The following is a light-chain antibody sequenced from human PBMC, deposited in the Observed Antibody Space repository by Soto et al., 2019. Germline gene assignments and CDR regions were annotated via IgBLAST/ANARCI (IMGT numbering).Light chain of an antibody. CDR2: GVN. CDR3: SAYTSSTTVI. Sequence: QSALTQPASVSGSPGQSITISCTGTSSDVGRYNYVSWFQHHPGKAPKLMIYGVNNRPSGVSNRFSGSKSGNTASLTISGLQAEDESDYYCSAYTSSTTVIFGGGTKLTVL. CDR1: SSDVGRYNY. J-gene: IGLJ2*01. V-gene: IGLV2-14*03.